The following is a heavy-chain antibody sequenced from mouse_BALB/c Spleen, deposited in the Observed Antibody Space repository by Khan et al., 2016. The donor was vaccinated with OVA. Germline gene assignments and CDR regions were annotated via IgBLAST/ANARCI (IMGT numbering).Heavy chain of an antibody. CDR2: ISSTSTYT. CDR3: TSPSYYGHPWFTY. J-gene: IGHJ3*01. D-gene: IGHD2-10*01. Sequence: EVELVESGGGLVKPGGSLKLSCEVSGFAFNSYDMYWVRQTPEKRLEWVATISSTSTYTYYPDSVKGRFTISRDTARNTLYLQMSSLRSEDTALXICTSPSYYGHPWFTYWGQGTPVTVSS. V-gene: IGHV5-9*02. CDR1: GFAFNSYD.